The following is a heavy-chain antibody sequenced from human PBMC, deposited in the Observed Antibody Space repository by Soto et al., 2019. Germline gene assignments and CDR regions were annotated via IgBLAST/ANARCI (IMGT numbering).Heavy chain of an antibody. J-gene: IGHJ4*02. CDR1: GGSFSGYY. V-gene: IGHV4-34*01. Sequence: QVQLQQWGAGLLKPSETLSLTCAVYGGSFSGYYWSWIRQPPGKGLEWIGEINHSGSTNYNPSLKSRVTISVDTSKNQFSLKLSSVTAADTAVYYCARAASIAARVELSGYWGQGTLVTVSS. CDR2: INHSGST. CDR3: ARAASIAARVELSGY. D-gene: IGHD6-6*01.